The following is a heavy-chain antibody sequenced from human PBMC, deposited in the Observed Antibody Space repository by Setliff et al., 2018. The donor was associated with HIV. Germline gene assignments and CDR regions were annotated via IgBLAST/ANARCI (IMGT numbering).Heavy chain of an antibody. V-gene: IGHV4-39*07. J-gene: IGHJ3*01. CDR2: IYYRGST. CDR1: GGSISSTIDY. Sequence: SETLSLTCTVSGGSISSTIDYWGWIRQPPGKGLEWIGNIYYRGSTYYNPSLKSRVTISVDTSKSQVSLNLNSATAADTAVYYCTRGPGGTVPKPLEAFDVWGRGAVVTVSS. D-gene: IGHD1-7*01. CDR3: TRGPGGTVPKPLEAFDV.